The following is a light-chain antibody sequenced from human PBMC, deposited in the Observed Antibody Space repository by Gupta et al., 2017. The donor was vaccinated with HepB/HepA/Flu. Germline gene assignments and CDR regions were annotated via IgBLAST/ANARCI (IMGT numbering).Light chain of an antibody. J-gene: IGLJ1*01. V-gene: IGLV1-44*01. CDR3: AAWDDSLNGYV. Sequence: QSVLTQPPSASGTPGPRVTIPCSGSSSNIGSHTVNWYQQLPGTAPKLLIYSNNQRPSGVPDRFSGSKSGTSASLAISGLQSEDEADYYCAAWDDSLNGYVFGTGTKVTVL. CDR1: SSNIGSHT. CDR2: SNN.